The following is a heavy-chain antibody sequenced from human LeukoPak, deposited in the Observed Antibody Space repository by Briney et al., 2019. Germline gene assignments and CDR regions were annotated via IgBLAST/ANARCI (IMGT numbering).Heavy chain of an antibody. Sequence: ASVKVSCTASGYTFSDYYIHWLRQAPGQGLEWMGWINPNSGGTNYAQKFQGRVTMTRDTSISTAYMELSRLRSDDTAVYYCARVPQKREIYYFDYWGQGTLVTVSS. CDR2: INPNSGGT. CDR1: GYTFSDYY. V-gene: IGHV1-2*02. J-gene: IGHJ4*02. CDR3: ARVPQKREIYYFDY.